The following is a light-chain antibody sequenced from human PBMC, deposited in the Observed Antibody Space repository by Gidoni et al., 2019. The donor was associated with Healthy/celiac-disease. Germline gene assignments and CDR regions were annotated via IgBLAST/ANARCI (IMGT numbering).Light chain of an antibody. CDR3: QQYGSSPRT. CDR1: QSVSSSY. Sequence: EMVLTQSPGTLSLSPGERATLSCRASQSVSSSYLAWYQQKPGQAPRLLIYGASSRATGIPDRFSGSGSGTDFTLTISRLEPEDFAVYYCQQYGSSPRTFXQXTKVKSN. V-gene: IGKV3-20*01. CDR2: GAS. J-gene: IGKJ1*01.